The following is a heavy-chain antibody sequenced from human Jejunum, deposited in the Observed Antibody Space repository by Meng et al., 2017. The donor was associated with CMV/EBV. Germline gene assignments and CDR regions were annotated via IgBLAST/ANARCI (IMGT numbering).Heavy chain of an antibody. D-gene: IGHD5-18*01. CDR3: ARDLYKYGTIGLSAMDV. Sequence: FSSDWMSWVRQAPGKGLEWVANIAQDGSEKYYVDSVRGRFTISRDNAKNSLFLQMNSLRADDTAVYYCARDLYKYGTIGLSAMDVWGQGTTVTVSS. J-gene: IGHJ6*02. CDR2: IAQDGSEK. CDR1: FSSDW. V-gene: IGHV3-7*01.